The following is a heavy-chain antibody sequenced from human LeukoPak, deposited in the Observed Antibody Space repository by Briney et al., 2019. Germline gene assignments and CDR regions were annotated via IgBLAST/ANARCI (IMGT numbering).Heavy chain of an antibody. Sequence: PGGSLRLSCAASGFTFSSYSMNWVRQAPGKGLEWVSSISSSSSYIYYADSVKGRFTISRDNAKKSLYLQMNSPRAEDTAMYYCARSGDSTGYWNYWGQGTLVTVSS. J-gene: IGHJ4*02. V-gene: IGHV3-21*01. CDR1: GFTFSSYS. D-gene: IGHD3-22*01. CDR3: ARSGDSTGYWNY. CDR2: ISSSSSYI.